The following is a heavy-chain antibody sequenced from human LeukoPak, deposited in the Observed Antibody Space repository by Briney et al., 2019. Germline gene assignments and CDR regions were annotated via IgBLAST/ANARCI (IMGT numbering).Heavy chain of an antibody. Sequence: PGGSLRLSCAASGFTFSSYEMNWVRQAPGKGLEWVSSISSSSSYIYYADSVKGRFTISRDNAKNSLYLQMNSLRAEDTAVYYGARNKKGDRYTYGHDYWGQGTLVTVSS. CDR1: GFTFSSYE. V-gene: IGHV3-21*01. CDR2: ISSSSSYI. CDR3: ARNKKGDRYTYGHDY. J-gene: IGHJ4*02. D-gene: IGHD5-18*01.